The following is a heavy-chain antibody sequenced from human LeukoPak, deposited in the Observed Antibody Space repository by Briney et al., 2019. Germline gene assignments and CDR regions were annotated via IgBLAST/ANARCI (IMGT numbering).Heavy chain of an antibody. V-gene: IGHV3-53*01. Sequence: PGGSLRLSCAASGFTVSSNYMSWVRQAPGEGLEWVSVIYSGGSTYYADSVKGRFTIPRDNSKNTLYLQMNSLRAEDTAVYYCASTPAGGYSYGYGYWGQGTLVTVSS. J-gene: IGHJ4*02. CDR2: IYSGGST. CDR3: ASTPAGGYSYGYGY. CDR1: GFTVSSNY. D-gene: IGHD5-18*01.